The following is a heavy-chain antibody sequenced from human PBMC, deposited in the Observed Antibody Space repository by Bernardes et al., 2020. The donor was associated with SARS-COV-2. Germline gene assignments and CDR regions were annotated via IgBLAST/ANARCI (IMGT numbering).Heavy chain of an antibody. V-gene: IGHV1-2*02. J-gene: IGHJ4*02. CDR3: ASVMATSAILLQ. CDR1: GYTFTGYF. D-gene: IGHD5-12*01. Sequence: ASVKVSCKASGYTFTGYFLHWVRQAPGQGLEWMGWIRPDSGGTKYAQKFQGRVTLTRDTSISTAYMDLSSLTSDDTAVYYCASVMATSAILLQWGQGTLVTVSS. CDR2: IRPDSGGT.